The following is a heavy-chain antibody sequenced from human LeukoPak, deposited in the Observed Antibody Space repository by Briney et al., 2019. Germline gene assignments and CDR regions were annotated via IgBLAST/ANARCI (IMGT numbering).Heavy chain of an antibody. CDR2: ISGNAGST. CDR1: GLTLSSYA. V-gene: IGHV3-23*01. D-gene: IGHD3-22*01. CDR3: AKGGYYYDSSGYYPGNY. Sequence: PGGSLRLSCAASGLTLSSYAMSWVRQAPGKGLEWVSLISGNAGSTYYADSVKGRFTISRDITKNTLYLQMNSLRAEDTAVYYCAKGGYYYDSSGYYPGNYWGQGTLVTVSS. J-gene: IGHJ4*02.